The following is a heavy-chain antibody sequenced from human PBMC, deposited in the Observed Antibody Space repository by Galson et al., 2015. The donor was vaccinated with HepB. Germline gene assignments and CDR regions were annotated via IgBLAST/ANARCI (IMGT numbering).Heavy chain of an antibody. J-gene: IGHJ6*03. CDR2: FSGSTGGT. Sequence: SLRLSCAASGFRFNSYAMSWVRQAPGKGLEWVSSFSGSTGGTYYVDSVKGRFTVSRDDSKNTLSLQMDSLRVDDTAVYYCARHTGGAAIDYHMDLWGKGTTVTVSS. V-gene: IGHV3-23*01. D-gene: IGHD1-26*01. CDR3: ARHTGGAAIDYHMDL. CDR1: GFRFNSYA.